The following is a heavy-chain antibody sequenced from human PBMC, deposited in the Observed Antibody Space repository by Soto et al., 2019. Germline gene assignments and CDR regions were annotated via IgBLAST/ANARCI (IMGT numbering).Heavy chain of an antibody. J-gene: IGHJ4*02. Sequence: GGSLRLACAASGFTFNIYGMHWVRQAPDKGLEWVALISYDGSNQYYADSVKGRFTISRDNSKNTLFLQMNSLRADDTAVYYCAKDQASGQGSFDSWGQGTLVTVSS. CDR1: GFTFNIYG. V-gene: IGHV3-30*18. CDR3: AKDQASGQGSFDS. CDR2: ISYDGSNQ.